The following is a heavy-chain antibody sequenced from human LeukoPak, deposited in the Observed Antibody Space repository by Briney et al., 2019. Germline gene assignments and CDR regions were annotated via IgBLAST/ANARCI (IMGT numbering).Heavy chain of an antibody. CDR3: AAVPNANAWYWDDAFDI. J-gene: IGHJ3*02. CDR1: GFTFTTSA. D-gene: IGHD2-8*02. CDR2: IVVGSGNT. V-gene: IGHV1-58*01. Sequence: GTSVKVSCKASGFTFTTSAVQWVRQARRQRLEWIGRIVVGSGNTDHAQKFQGRLTITRDISTSTAYMELSSLTSDDTAVYYCAAVPNANAWYWDDAFDIWGQGTMVTVSS.